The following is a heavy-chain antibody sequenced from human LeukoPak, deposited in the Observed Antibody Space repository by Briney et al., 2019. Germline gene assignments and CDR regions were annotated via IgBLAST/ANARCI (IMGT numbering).Heavy chain of an antibody. CDR1: GFTFSSYT. J-gene: IGHJ4*02. V-gene: IGHV3-23*01. Sequence: GGSLRLSCAASGFTFSSYTMSWVRQAPGKGLRWVSAVSGSGSITSHSDSVRGRFTISRDNSKNTLYLQMNSLRAEDTAVYYCARDGPYFDYWGQGTLVTVSS. CDR3: ARDGPYFDY. CDR2: VSGSGSIT.